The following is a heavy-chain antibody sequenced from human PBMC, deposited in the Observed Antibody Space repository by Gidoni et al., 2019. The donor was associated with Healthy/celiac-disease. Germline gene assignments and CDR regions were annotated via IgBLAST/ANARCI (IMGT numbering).Heavy chain of an antibody. V-gene: IGHV4-39*01. CDR2: IYYSGST. CDR1: GSSISSSSYY. CDR3: ARRGVEMATIGTYYFDY. J-gene: IGHJ4*02. Sequence: QLQLQESGPGLVKPSETLSLTCTVSGSSISSSSYYWGWIRQPPGKGLEWIGSIYYSGSTYYNPSLKSRVTISVDTSKNQFSLKLSSVTAADTAVYYCARRGVEMATIGTYYFDYWGQGTLVTVSS. D-gene: IGHD5-12*01.